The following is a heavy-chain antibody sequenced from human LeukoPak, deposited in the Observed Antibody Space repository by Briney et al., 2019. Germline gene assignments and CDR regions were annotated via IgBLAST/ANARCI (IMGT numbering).Heavy chain of an antibody. CDR3: ARDQGYCSSTSCHPSDY. CDR1: GYTFTSYG. J-gene: IGHJ4*02. V-gene: IGHV1-18*01. D-gene: IGHD2-2*01. Sequence: GASVKVSCKASGYTFTSYGISWVRQAPGQGLEWMGWISAYNGNTNYAQKLQCRVTMTTDTSTSTAYMELRSLRSDDTAVYYCARDQGYCSSTSCHPSDYWGQGTLVTVSS. CDR2: ISAYNGNT.